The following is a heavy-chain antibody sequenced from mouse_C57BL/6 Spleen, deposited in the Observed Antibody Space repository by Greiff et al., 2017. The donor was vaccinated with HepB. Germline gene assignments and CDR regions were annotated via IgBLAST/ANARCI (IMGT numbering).Heavy chain of an antibody. CDR1: GYTFTSYW. Sequence: QVQLQQPGAELVRPGTSVKLSCKASGYTFTSYWMHWVKQRPGQGLEWIGVIDPSDSYTNYNQKFKGKATLTVDKSSSTAYMQLSSLTSEDSAVYYCARDYYGSRYFDVWGTGTTVTVSS. J-gene: IGHJ1*03. V-gene: IGHV1-59*01. CDR3: ARDYYGSRYFDV. D-gene: IGHD1-1*01. CDR2: IDPSDSYT.